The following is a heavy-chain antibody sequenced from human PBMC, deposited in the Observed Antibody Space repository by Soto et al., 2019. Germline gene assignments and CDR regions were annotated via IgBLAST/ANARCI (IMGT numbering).Heavy chain of an antibody. CDR3: ARDWGEPGSYYSVYYGMDV. J-gene: IGHJ6*02. D-gene: IGHD3-10*01. V-gene: IGHV3-30-3*01. Sequence: QVQLVESGGGVVQPGRSLRLSCAASGFTFSSYAMHWVRQAPGKGLEWVAVVSYDGSNKYYADSLKGRFTISRDNSKNTLYLQMSSLRAEDTAVFYCARDWGEPGSYYSVYYGMDVWGQGTTVTVSS. CDR2: VSYDGSNK. CDR1: GFTFSSYA.